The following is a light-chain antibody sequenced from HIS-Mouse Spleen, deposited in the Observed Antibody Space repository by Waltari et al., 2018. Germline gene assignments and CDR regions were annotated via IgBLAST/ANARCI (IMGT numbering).Light chain of an antibody. Sequence: QSALTQPASVSGSPGQSITIPCTGTSSDVGSYNLFSWYQQHPGKAPKPMIYEGSKRPSGVSNRFSGSKSGNTASLTISGLQAEDEADYYCCSYAGSSNVVFGGGTKLTVL. CDR1: SSDVGSYNL. CDR2: EGS. J-gene: IGLJ2*01. CDR3: CSYAGSSNVV. V-gene: IGLV2-23*01.